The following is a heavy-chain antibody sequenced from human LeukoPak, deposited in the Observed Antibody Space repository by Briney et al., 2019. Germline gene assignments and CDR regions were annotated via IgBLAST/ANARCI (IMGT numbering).Heavy chain of an antibody. V-gene: IGHV3-33*01. D-gene: IGHD1-26*01. J-gene: IGHJ6*02. CDR1: GFTFSSYG. CDR2: IWYDGSNK. CDR3: ARGSAWYSGSYSYYYGMDV. Sequence: GGSLRLSCAASGFTFSSYGMHWVRQAPGKGLEWVAVIWYDGSNKYYADSVKGRFTISRDNSKNTLYLQMNSLRAEDTAVCYCARGSAWYSGSYSYYYGMDVWGQGTTVTVSS.